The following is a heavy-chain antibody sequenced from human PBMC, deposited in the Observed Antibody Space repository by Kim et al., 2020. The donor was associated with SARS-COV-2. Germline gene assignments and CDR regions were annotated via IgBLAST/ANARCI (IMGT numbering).Heavy chain of an antibody. CDR1: GYTFTSYY. CDR3: ARSRGSNYGSGKIPNWFDP. CDR2: INPSGGST. J-gene: IGHJ5*02. D-gene: IGHD3-10*01. V-gene: IGHV1-46*01. Sequence: ASVKVSCKASGYTFTSYYMHWVRQAPGQGLEWTGIINPSGGSTSYAQKFQGRVTMTRDTSTSTVYMELSSLRSEDTAVYYCARSRGSNYGSGKIPNWFDPWGQGTLVTVSS.